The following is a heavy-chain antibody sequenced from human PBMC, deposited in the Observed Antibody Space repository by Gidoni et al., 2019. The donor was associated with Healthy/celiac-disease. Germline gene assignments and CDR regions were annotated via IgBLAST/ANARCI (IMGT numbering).Heavy chain of an antibody. V-gene: IGHV3-23*04. Sequence: VPLVESGGGLVQPWGSLSPPCSASGFPFRISAMCWVRQAPGKGLGWVSAISGSGGSTYYADSVKGRFTISRDNSKNTLYLQMNSLRAEDTAVYYCAKVGYYDILTGQGYFDYWGQGTLVTVSS. CDR1: GFPFRISA. D-gene: IGHD3-9*01. J-gene: IGHJ4*02. CDR2: ISGSGGST. CDR3: AKVGYYDILTGQGYFDY.